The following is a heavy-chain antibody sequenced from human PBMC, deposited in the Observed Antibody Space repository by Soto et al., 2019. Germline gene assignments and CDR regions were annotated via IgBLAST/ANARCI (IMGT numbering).Heavy chain of an antibody. V-gene: IGHV3-7*03. CDR2: IKPDGSEK. CDR1: GFTFRSYW. CDR3: ARAEDYDFWSGPPKYFDN. J-gene: IGHJ4*02. D-gene: IGHD3-3*01. Sequence: LRLSCATSGFTFRSYWMTWVRQAPGKGPEWVANIKPDGSEKQYVDSVKGRFTVSRDNAKKSLDLQMNSLRVEDTAVYYCARAEDYDFWSGPPKYFDNWGQGTQVTVSS.